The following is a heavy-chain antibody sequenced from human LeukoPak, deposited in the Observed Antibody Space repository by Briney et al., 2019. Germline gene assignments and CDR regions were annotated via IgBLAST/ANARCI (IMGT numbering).Heavy chain of an antibody. V-gene: IGHV3-30-3*01. CDR3: ARERQDTVIHSGAFDI. CDR1: GFTFSNYF. Sequence: PARSLSLSCAASGFTFSNYFMHWVRQAPGKGLEWMADIASDGSHTFYVESVKGRFTISRDNSKNTLYLQMNSLGPEDTAVYFCARERQDTVIHSGAFDIWGQGTMVTVSS. J-gene: IGHJ3*02. CDR2: IASDGSHT. D-gene: IGHD2-21*02.